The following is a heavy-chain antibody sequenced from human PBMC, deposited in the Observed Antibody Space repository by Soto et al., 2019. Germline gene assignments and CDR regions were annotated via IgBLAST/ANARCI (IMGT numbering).Heavy chain of an antibody. V-gene: IGHV3-74*01. D-gene: IGHD4-4*01. CDR2: IKGDGSRT. CDR3: ARGLQGYYGMDV. J-gene: IGHJ6*02. Sequence: EVQLVESGGGLVQPGGSLRLSCAASGFTFSSYWIHWVRQAPGKGLVWVSRIKGDGSRTDYADSVKGRFTISRDNAKNTVYLRMNSLRDEDTTLYYCARGLQGYYGMDVWGQGTTVTVSS. CDR1: GFTFSSYW.